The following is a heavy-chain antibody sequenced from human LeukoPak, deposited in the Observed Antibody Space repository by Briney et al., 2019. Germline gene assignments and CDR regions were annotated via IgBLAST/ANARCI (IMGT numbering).Heavy chain of an antibody. CDR2: ISSNGGST. J-gene: IGHJ4*02. CDR1: GFTFSRYA. CDR3: VKARGIQLWLPGDY. V-gene: IGHV3-64D*09. Sequence: QPGGSLRLSCSASGFTFSRYAMRWVRQAPGKGLEYVSAISSNGGSTYYGDSVKGRFTISRDNSKNMLYLQMSSLRAEDTAVYYCVKARGIQLWLPGDYWGQGTLVTVSS. D-gene: IGHD5-18*01.